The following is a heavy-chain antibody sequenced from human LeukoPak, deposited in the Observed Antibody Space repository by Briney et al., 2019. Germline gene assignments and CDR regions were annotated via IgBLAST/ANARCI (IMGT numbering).Heavy chain of an antibody. CDR3: TTALRPILTGYYSSWYDY. CDR1: GFTFSDAW. J-gene: IGHJ4*02. D-gene: IGHD3-9*01. V-gene: IGHV3-15*01. Sequence: GGSLRLSCAASGFTFSDAWMSWVRQAPGKGLEWVGRIKSKTDGGTTDYAAPVKGRFTISRDDSKNTLYLQMNSLKTEDTAVYYCTTALRPILTGYYSSWYDYWGQGTLVTVSS. CDR2: IKSKTDGGTT.